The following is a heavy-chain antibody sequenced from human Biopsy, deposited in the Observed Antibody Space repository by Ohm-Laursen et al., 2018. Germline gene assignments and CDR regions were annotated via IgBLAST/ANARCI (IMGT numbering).Heavy chain of an antibody. D-gene: IGHD2-15*01. CDR2: INQAGTT. V-gene: IGHV4-34*08. CDR1: GKTFSDYQ. CDR3: GNEVHGRDY. J-gene: IGHJ4*02. Sequence: SQTLSLTCTVFGKTFSDYQWSWIRQPPEKGLEWIGQINQAGTTNYNPPLKSRVSISADASKYEFSLRLTSVTAADTAVYLCGNEVHGRDYWGLGAQVTVSS.